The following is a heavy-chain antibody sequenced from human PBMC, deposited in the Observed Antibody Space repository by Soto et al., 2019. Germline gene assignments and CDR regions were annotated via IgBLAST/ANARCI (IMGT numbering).Heavy chain of an antibody. J-gene: IGHJ4*02. CDR2: INAEGTTT. V-gene: IGHV3-74*01. CDR3: ACSARGLYGDYN. CDR1: GFTFTNYW. Sequence: EVQLVESGGGLVQPGESLRLSCSASGFTFTNYWMHWVRLAPGKGLVWVSRINAEGTTTNYADSVKGRFTTSRDNAKNTLYLQMNSLGGEDTAVYYCACSARGLYGDYNWGQGTLVIVSS. D-gene: IGHD4-17*01.